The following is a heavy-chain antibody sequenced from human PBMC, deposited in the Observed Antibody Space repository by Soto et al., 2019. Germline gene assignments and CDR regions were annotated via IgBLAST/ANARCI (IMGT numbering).Heavy chain of an antibody. CDR1: GGTFSSYA. V-gene: IGHV1-69*01. D-gene: IGHD5-12*01. J-gene: IGHJ6*02. CDR2: IIPIFGTA. CDR3: ARDRVIVATIYYYYYGMDV. Sequence: QVQLVQSGAEVKKPGSSVKVSCKASGGTFSSYAISWVRQAPGQGLEWMGGIIPIFGTANYAQKFQGRVTITADESTSTAYMELSRLRSDDTAVYYCARDRVIVATIYYYYYGMDVWGQGTTVTASS.